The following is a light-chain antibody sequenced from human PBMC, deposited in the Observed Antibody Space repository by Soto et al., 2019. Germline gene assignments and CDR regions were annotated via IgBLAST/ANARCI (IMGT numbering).Light chain of an antibody. V-gene: IGKV3-15*01. Sequence: TEMALKRSNQPGAGEERSTRWSTASQSVSSDLVWYQQKAGQAPRLLIYDTSTRATGIPARFSGSGSGTEFSFAFGSLKSADPAVHPCQQYNQWPLTFGGGTKVDIK. CDR3: QQYNQWPLT. CDR2: DTS. CDR1: QSVSSD. J-gene: IGKJ4*01.